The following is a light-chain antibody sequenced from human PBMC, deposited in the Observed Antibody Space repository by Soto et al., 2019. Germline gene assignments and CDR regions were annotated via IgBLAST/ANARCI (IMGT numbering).Light chain of an antibody. J-gene: IGKJ1*01. CDR3: QHYGGMWT. CDR1: QSISNR. CDR2: DAS. Sequence: DIQLTQSHYTLSASVGDRVTITCRASQSISNRLAWYQQKPGKAPKVLIYDASSLESGVPSRFSGSGSGTEFILTISSLQPDDCATYWCQHYGGMWTFGQGTIVDIK. V-gene: IGKV1-5*01.